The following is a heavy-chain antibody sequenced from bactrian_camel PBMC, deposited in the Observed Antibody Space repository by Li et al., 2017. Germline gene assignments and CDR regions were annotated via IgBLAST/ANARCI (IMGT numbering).Heavy chain of an antibody. J-gene: IGHJ4*01. D-gene: IGHD2*01. CDR3: AAGKRGYCYQFGRYEYTY. CDR2: VDSDGST. V-gene: IGHV3S53*01. Sequence: GGSVQAGGSLRLSCAASAYIYSSACMGWFRQAPGKEREEVARVDSDGSTTYADSVKGRVTISKDNAKNTLYLQMNSLKAEDTAMYYCAAGKRGYCYQFGRYEYTYWGQGTQVTVS. CDR1: AYIYSSAC.